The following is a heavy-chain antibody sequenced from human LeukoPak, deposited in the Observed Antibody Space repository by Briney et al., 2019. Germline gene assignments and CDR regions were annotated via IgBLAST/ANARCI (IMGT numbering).Heavy chain of an antibody. CDR2: ISGSGGST. V-gene: IGHV3-23*01. CDR3: ANYYSKRGFDY. J-gene: IGHJ4*02. D-gene: IGHD6-13*01. Sequence: GGSLRLSCAASGFTFSGYAMSWVRQAPGKGLEWVSAISGSGGSTYYADSVKGRFTISRDNSKNTLYLQMNSLRAEDTAVYYCANYYSKRGFDYWGQGTLVTVSS. CDR1: GFTFSGYA.